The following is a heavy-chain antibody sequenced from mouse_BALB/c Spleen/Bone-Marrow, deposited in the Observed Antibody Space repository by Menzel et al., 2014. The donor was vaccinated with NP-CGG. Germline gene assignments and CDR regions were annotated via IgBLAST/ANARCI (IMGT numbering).Heavy chain of an antibody. V-gene: IGHV2-6-7*01. CDR1: GFSLXGYG. CDR3: ARDGGNRAWFAY. D-gene: IGHD2-1*01. J-gene: IGHJ3*01. CDR2: IWGDGST. Sequence: VKLVESGPGLVAPSQSLSITCTVSGFSLXGYGVNWVRQPPGKGLEWLGMIWGDGSTDYNSALKSRLSISKDNSKSQVFLKMNSLQTDDTARYYCARDGGNRAWFAYWGQGTLVTVSA.